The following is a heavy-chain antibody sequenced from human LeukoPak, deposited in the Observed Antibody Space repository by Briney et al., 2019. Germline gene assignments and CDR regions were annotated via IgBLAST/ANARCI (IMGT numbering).Heavy chain of an antibody. CDR1: GYTFTSYG. D-gene: IGHD3-9*01. CDR2: ISTYNAET. J-gene: IGHJ4*02. V-gene: IGHV1-18*01. CDR3: ARDPGQYYDILTGYYTPYYFDY. Sequence: GASVKVSCKSSGYTFTSYGISWVRQAPGQGLEWMGWISTYNAETDYAQKFQGRVTMTTETSTSTAYMELWSLRSDDTAVYYCARDPGQYYDILTGYYTPYYFDYWGQGTLVTVSS.